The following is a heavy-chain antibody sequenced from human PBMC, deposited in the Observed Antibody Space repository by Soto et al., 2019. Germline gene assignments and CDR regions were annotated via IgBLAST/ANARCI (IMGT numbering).Heavy chain of an antibody. CDR2: IYKSTTT. CDR1: GDSISTVDYF. CDR3: ARGRYCLNGRCFPNWFDS. Sequence: SETLSLTCSVSGDSISTVDYFWAWIRQPPGQALEYIGYIYKSTTTYYNPSFESRVAISLDTSKSQFSLNVTSVTAADTAVYFCARGRYCLNGRCFPNWFDSWGQGTLVTVSS. V-gene: IGHV4-30-4*01. J-gene: IGHJ5*01. D-gene: IGHD2-15*01.